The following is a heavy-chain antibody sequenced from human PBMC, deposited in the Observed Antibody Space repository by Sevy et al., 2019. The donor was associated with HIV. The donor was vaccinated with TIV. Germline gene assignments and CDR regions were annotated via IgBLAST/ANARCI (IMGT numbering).Heavy chain of an antibody. V-gene: IGHV3-21*01. CDR1: GFTFSSYS. D-gene: IGHD3-3*01. CDR2: ISSSSSYI. Sequence: GGSLRLSCAASGFTFSSYSMNWVRQAPGKGLEWVSSISSSSSYIYYADSVKGRFTISRDNAKNSLYLQMNSLRAEDTAVYYCARDRPLYYDFWSGYYSDYYYYGMDVWGQGTTVTVSS. CDR3: ARDRPLYYDFWSGYYSDYYYYGMDV. J-gene: IGHJ6*02.